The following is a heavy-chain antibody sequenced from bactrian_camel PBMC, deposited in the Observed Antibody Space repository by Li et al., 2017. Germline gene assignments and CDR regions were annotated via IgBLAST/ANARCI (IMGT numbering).Heavy chain of an antibody. Sequence: VQLVESGGDLVPPGGSLRPSCAASGFTFSNYAMSWVRLAPGKGLEWVSNLYTDGITHYADSVKGRFTISKDNAKNSVYLQMNSLKPEDTAVYYRATRMDLMDYWGQGTQVTVS. CDR3: ATRMDLMDY. CDR1: GFTFSNYA. D-gene: IGHD3*01. J-gene: IGHJ4*01. V-gene: IGHV3S10*01. CDR2: LYTDGIT.